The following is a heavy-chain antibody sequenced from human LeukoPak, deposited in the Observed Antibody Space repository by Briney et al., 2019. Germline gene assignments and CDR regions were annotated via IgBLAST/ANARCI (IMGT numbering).Heavy chain of an antibody. J-gene: IGHJ3*02. D-gene: IGHD3-22*01. CDR1: GYSISSGYY. Sequence: SETLSLTCGVSGYSISSGYYWGWIRQPPGKGLEWIASMFHSGSTNYNPSLKSRVTISVDTSKNQFSLKLSSVTAADTAVYYCATALDSSGYNGDAFDIWGQGTMVTVSS. CDR3: ATALDSSGYNGDAFDI. V-gene: IGHV4-38-2*01. CDR2: MFHSGST.